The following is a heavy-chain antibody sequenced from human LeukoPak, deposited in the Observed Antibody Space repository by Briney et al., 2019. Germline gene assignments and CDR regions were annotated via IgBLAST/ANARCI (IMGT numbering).Heavy chain of an antibody. CDR2: INSDGYST. V-gene: IGHV3-74*03. CDR3: ARARGRTSEPYYFDY. CDR1: GFTFSSYW. Sequence: SGGSLRLSCAASGFTFSSYWMHWVRQPPGKGLVWVSRINSDGYSTTFADSVKGRFSISRDNAKSTVYLQMNSLRDEDTAVYYCARARGRTSEPYYFDYWGQGILVTVSS. D-gene: IGHD3-10*01. J-gene: IGHJ4*02.